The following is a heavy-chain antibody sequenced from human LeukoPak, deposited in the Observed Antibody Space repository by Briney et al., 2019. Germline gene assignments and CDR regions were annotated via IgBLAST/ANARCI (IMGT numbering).Heavy chain of an antibody. CDR1: GFIFSKAW. J-gene: IGHJ1*01. CDR2: IKSETDGGTT. D-gene: IGHD6-19*01. CDR3: VIDNLDQSGWLGYFQH. Sequence: GGSLRLSCATSGFIFSKAWMSWFRQAPGKGLEWVGRIKSETDGGTTDYAAPVKGRFTISRDDSKNTLYLQMNSLKTEDTAVYYCVIDNLDQSGWLGYFQHWGQGTLVTVSS. V-gene: IGHV3-15*01.